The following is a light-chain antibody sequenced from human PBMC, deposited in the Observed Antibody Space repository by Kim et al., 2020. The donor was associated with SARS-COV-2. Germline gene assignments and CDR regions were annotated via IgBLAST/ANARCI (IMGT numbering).Light chain of an antibody. CDR1: SLRSYY. V-gene: IGLV3-19*01. Sequence: VALGQTVRITCQGDSLRSYYATGYKQKPGQAPILVIYGKNNRPSGIPDRFSGSSSGNTASLTITGTQAGDEADYYCNSRDSNDNVVFGGGTQLTVL. CDR2: GKN. CDR3: NSRDSNDNVV. J-gene: IGLJ2*01.